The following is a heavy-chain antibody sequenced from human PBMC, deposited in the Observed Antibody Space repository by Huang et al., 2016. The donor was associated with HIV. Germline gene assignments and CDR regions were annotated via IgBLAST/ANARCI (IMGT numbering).Heavy chain of an antibody. Sequence: QVQLVQSGAEVKQPGSSVNVSCKASGGTFSSYAISWVRQAPGQGLEWRGGIIPIFGTANYAQKFQGRVTITADESTSTAYMELSSLRSEDTAVYYCARARGYYDSSVSYYFDYWGQGTLVTVSS. V-gene: IGHV1-69*13. CDR2: IIPIFGTA. CDR1: GGTFSSYA. J-gene: IGHJ4*02. D-gene: IGHD3-22*01. CDR3: ARARGYYDSSVSYYFDY.